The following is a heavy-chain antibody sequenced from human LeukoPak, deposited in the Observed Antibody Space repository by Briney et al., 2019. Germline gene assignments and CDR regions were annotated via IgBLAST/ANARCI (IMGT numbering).Heavy chain of an antibody. CDR2: INSNGDST. D-gene: IGHD4-17*01. CDR1: GFTISGYT. V-gene: IGHV3-64*04. Sequence: PGGSLRLSCAASGFTISGYTMHWVRQAPGKGLKSVSAINSNGDSTYYADSVKGRLTISRDNSKNTLYLQMNSLRAEDTAVYYCAKVGDYGDYAFDYWGQGTLVTVSS. J-gene: IGHJ4*02. CDR3: AKVGDYGDYAFDY.